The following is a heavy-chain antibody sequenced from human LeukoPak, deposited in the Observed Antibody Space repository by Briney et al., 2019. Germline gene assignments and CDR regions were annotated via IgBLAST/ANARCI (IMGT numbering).Heavy chain of an antibody. CDR2: INWNGGST. Sequence: PGGSLRLSCAASGFTFDDYGMSWVRHAPGKGLEWVSGINWNGGSTGYADSVKGRFTISRDNAKNSLYLQMNSLRAEDTAVYYCASPYSSRWYELCYWGQGTLVTVSS. V-gene: IGHV3-20*04. J-gene: IGHJ4*02. CDR3: ASPYSSRWYELCY. D-gene: IGHD6-13*01. CDR1: GFTFDDYG.